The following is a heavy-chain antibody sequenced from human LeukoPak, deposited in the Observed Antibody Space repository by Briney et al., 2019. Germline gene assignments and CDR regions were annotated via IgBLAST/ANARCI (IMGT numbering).Heavy chain of an antibody. D-gene: IGHD3-22*01. CDR2: ISYDGSNK. Sequence: GRSLRLSCAASGFTFSSYGMHWVRQAPGKGLEWVAVISYDGSNKYYADSVKGRFTISRDNSKNTLYLQMNSLRAEDTAVYYCAKEADSYYDSSGYFFDYWGQGTLVTVSS. CDR1: GFTFSSYG. J-gene: IGHJ4*02. V-gene: IGHV3-30*18. CDR3: AKEADSYYDSSGYFFDY.